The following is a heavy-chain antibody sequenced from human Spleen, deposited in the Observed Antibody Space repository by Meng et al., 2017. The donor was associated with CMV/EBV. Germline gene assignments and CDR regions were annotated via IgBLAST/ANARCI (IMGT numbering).Heavy chain of an antibody. D-gene: IGHD2-2*01. V-gene: IGHV4-38-2*02. CDR3: ARDSDLVVVPTARIYYGLDV. CDR1: GYFISTGYY. J-gene: IGHJ6*02. Sequence: FGYFISTGYYWGWIRQPPGKGLEWIGSIHHSESTYYNPSLKSRVTISVDTFMNQFSLKLNSVTAADTAVYYCARDSDLVVVPTARIYYGLDVWGQGTTVTVSS. CDR2: IHHSEST.